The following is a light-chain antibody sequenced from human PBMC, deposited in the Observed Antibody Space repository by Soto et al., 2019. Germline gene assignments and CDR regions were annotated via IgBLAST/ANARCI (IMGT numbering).Light chain of an antibody. CDR2: GAS. J-gene: IGKJ2*01. CDR3: QQYGSSPYT. Sequence: EIVLTQSPGTLSLSPGERATLSCRASQSVSSSSLAWYQQKPGQAPRLLIYGASSRATGIPERFSGSGSGPDFTLTISRLEPEDFAVFYCQQYGSSPYTFGQGTKLEI. CDR1: QSVSSSS. V-gene: IGKV3-20*01.